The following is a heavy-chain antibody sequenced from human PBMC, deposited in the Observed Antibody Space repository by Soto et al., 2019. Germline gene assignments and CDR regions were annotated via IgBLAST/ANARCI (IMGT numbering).Heavy chain of an antibody. Sequence: GGSLRLSCAASGFTFDVYARQWVRQDPGKGVVLVSGISWNSGSISYEDSVKGRFTISRDNAKNYLYLLMNSLRAEDTDLYYCAKDHDNSGY. V-gene: IGHV3-9*01. CDR3: AKDHDNSGY. CDR2: ISWNSGSI. J-gene: IGHJ2*01. CDR1: GFTFDVYA.